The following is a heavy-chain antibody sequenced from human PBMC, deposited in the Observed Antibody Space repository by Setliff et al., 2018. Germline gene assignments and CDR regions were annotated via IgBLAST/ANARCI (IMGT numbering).Heavy chain of an antibody. V-gene: IGHV4-39*01. CDR2: DYYSGVT. Sequence: PSETLSLTCSVSGGSVSSAIYYWGWIRQPPGKGLEWIGSDYYSGVTYYNPSLKSRVTISVDTSKNQVSLKLDSVTAADTAVYYCAKATRQSLFAMSLDALDIWGQGSMVT. J-gene: IGHJ3*02. CDR3: AKATRQSLFAMSLDALDI. CDR1: GGSVSSAIYY. D-gene: IGHD3-3*01.